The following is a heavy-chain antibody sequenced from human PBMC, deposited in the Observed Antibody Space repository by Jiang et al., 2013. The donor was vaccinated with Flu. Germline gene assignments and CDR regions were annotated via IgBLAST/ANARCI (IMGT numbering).Heavy chain of an antibody. CDR2: IYPGDSDT. Sequence: GAEVKKPGESLKISCKGSGYSFPSYWIGWVRQMPGKGLEWMGIIYPGDSDTRYSPSFQGQVTISADKSISTAYLQWSSLKASDTAMYYCARQGSKSRAFSGWPLWFGRMDVWGKGTTVTVSS. J-gene: IGHJ6*04. D-gene: IGHD3-10*01. CDR1: GYSFPSYW. V-gene: IGHV5-51*01. CDR3: ARQGSKSRAFSGWPLWFGRMDV.